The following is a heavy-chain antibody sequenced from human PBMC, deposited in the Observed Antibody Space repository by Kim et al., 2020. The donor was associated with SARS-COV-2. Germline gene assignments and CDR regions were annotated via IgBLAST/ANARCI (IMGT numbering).Heavy chain of an antibody. J-gene: IGHJ6*02. V-gene: IGHV4-34*01. CDR2: INHSGST. CDR1: GGSFSGYY. CDR3: ARGAGVVVAATRTYYYYGIDV. Sequence: SETLSLTCAVYGGSFSGYYWSWIRQPPGKGLEWIGEINHSGSTNYNPSLKIRVTISVDTAKNQFSLKLSSVTAADTAVYYCARGAGVVVAATRTYYYYGIDVWGQGTTVTVSS. D-gene: IGHD2-15*01.